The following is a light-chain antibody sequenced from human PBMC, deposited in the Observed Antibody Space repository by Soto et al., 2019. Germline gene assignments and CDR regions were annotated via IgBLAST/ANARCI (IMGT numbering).Light chain of an antibody. V-gene: IGKV1-39*01. CDR1: HSINYY. J-gene: IGKJ4*01. CDR2: AAS. CDR3: QQSYSAPLT. Sequence: DIQMTQSPSSLSASVGDRVTLTCRASHSINYYLNWYKQRPGKAPKLLIYAASSLQSGVPSRFSGSGSGTVFTLTISSLQPEDFASYYCQQSYSAPLTFGGGTKVDIK.